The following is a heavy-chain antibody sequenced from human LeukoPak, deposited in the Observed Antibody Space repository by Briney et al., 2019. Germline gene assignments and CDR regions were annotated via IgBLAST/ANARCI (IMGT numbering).Heavy chain of an antibody. CDR2: IYFSGTT. J-gene: IGHJ3*02. V-gene: IGHV4-39*07. CDR3: AKDTDYSTDHDAFDI. D-gene: IGHD4-11*01. Sequence: PSETLSLTCTVSGGSISSSNYYWGWIRQPPGKGLEWIGSIYFSGTTYYNPSLKSRVTISVDTSKNQFSLKLSSVTAADTAVYYCAKDTDYSTDHDAFDIWGQGTMVTVSS. CDR1: GGSISSSNYY.